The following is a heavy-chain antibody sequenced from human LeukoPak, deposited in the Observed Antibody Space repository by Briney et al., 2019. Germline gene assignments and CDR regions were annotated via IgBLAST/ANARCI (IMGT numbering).Heavy chain of an antibody. Sequence: GGSLRLSCAASGFTFSSYAMSWVRQAPGKGLEWVSAISGSGGTTYYADSVKGRFTISRDNSKNTLHLQMNSLRAEDTAVYYCAKDPTQIVVVVAYNYFDYWGQGTLVTVSS. V-gene: IGHV3-23*01. J-gene: IGHJ4*02. D-gene: IGHD2-15*01. CDR2: ISGSGGTT. CDR3: AKDPTQIVVVVAYNYFDY. CDR1: GFTFSSYA.